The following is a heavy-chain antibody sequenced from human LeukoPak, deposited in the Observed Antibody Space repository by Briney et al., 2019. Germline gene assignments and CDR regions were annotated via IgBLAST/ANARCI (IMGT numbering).Heavy chain of an antibody. D-gene: IGHD7-27*01. V-gene: IGHV1-2*02. CDR1: GDTFTGYY. CDR2: INPNSGDT. CDR3: AIWESWGSPDY. J-gene: IGHJ4*02. Sequence: ASVKVSCKSSGDTFTGYYMHWVRQAPGQGLEWMGWINPNSGDTNYAQKFQGRITMTRDTSINTAYMELSSLRSDDTAVYYCAIWESWGSPDYWAREPWSPSPQ.